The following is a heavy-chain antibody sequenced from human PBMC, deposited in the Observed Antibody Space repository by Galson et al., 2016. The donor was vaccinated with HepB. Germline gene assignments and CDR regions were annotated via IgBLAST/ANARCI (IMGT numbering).Heavy chain of an antibody. CDR3: AGARASFGVATAYNWFDP. D-gene: IGHD3-3*01. V-gene: IGHV3-30*04. J-gene: IGHJ5*02. CDR2: ISYDGINK. Sequence: SLRLSCAASGFTFSSYTFHWVRQAPGKGLEWVAVISYDGINKYYGDSVKGRFTVSRDNSKSTLDLQMNSLRVEDTAVYYCAGARASFGVATAYNWFDPWGQGALVTVSS. CDR1: GFTFSSYT.